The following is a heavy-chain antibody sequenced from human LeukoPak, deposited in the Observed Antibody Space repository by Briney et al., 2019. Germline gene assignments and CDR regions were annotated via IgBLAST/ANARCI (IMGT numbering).Heavy chain of an antibody. J-gene: IGHJ4*02. CDR2: IYSGGST. Sequence: PGGSLRLSCAASGFTVSSNYMSWVRQAPGKGLEWVSVIYSGGSTYYADSVKGRFTISRHNSKNTLYLQMNSLRAEDTAVYYCARAEYSSSWYGVYFDYWGQGTLVTVSS. CDR3: ARAEYSSSWYGVYFDY. D-gene: IGHD6-13*01. CDR1: GFTVSSNY. V-gene: IGHV3-53*04.